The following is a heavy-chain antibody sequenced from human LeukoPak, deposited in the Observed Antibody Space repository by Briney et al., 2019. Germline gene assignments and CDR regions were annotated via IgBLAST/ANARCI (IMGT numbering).Heavy chain of an antibody. CDR3: ARHRASSRGGSGYSQGGFDY. V-gene: IGHV4-39*01. CDR2: IYYSGST. D-gene: IGHD3-22*01. CDR1: GGSISSCDYY. Sequence: PSETLSLTCTVSGGSISSCDYYWGWIRQPPGKGLEWIGSIYYSGSTYYNPSLKSRVTISVDTSKNQFSLNLSSVTAADTAVYYCARHRASSRGGSGYSQGGFDYWGQGTLVSVSS. J-gene: IGHJ4*02.